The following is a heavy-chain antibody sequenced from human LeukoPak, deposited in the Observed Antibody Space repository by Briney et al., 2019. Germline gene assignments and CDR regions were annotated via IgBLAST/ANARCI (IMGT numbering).Heavy chain of an antibody. Sequence: SETLSLTCTVSGGSISSRSYYWGWIRQPPGKGLEWIGSIYYSGSTDYNPSLKSRVTISIDTSKNQFSLKLSSVTPEDTAVYYCARGGVADYLDYWGQGTLVTVSS. J-gene: IGHJ4*02. D-gene: IGHD6-19*01. CDR2: IYYSGST. V-gene: IGHV4-39*07. CDR3: ARGGVADYLDY. CDR1: GGSISSRSYY.